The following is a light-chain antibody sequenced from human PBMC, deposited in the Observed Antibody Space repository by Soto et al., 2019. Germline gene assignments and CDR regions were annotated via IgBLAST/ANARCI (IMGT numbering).Light chain of an antibody. Sequence: DIQMTQSPSTLSASVGDRFTITCRASESISLYLAWYQQQPLKAPTFLIYKASTCESGVPPSFSGSGSATAFTPPTRSLQPDDFATYYCQQHNTYSSITFGQGTRLEIK. CDR3: QQHNTYSSIT. V-gene: IGKV1-5*03. CDR1: ESISLY. CDR2: KAS. J-gene: IGKJ5*01.